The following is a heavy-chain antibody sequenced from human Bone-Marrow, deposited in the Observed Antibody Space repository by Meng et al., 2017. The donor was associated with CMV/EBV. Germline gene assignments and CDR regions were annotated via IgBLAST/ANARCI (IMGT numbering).Heavy chain of an antibody. CDR1: GFTFSIYD. D-gene: IGHD3-10*01. J-gene: IGHJ6*02. CDR3: ARAGYYYGMDV. Sequence: GESLKISCAASGFTFSIYDMHWVRQATGKGLEWVSGIGTAGATYYAGSAKGRFSISRENAKNSLHLQMNSLRAGDTAVYYCARAGYYYGMDVWGQGTTVTVSS. CDR2: IGTAGAT. V-gene: IGHV3-13*01.